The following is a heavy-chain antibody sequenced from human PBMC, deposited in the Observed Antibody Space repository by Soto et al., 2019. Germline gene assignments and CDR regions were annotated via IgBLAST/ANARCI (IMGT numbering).Heavy chain of an antibody. CDR3: ARDPEETGTLDFDP. CDR1: GFTFSSYS. V-gene: IGHV3-21*01. Sequence: GGSLRLSCAASGFTFSSYSMNWVRQAPGKGLEWVSSISSSSSYIYYADSVKGRFTISRDNAKNSLYLQMNSLRAEDTAVYYCARDPEETGTLDFDPWGQGTLVTVSS. D-gene: IGHD1-7*01. J-gene: IGHJ5*02. CDR2: ISSSSSYI.